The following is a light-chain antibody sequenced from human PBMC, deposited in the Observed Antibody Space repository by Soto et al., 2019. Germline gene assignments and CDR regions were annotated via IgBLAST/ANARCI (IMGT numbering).Light chain of an antibody. V-gene: IGKV3-15*01. CDR1: QSVSSN. J-gene: IGKJ4*01. CDR3: QQYNNWPF. Sequence: EIVMTQSPATLSVSPGERATLSCRASQSVSSNLAWYQQKPGQAPRLLIYGASTRATGIPARFSGSGSGTEFTLTISSLQSEDFAVYYCQQYNNWPFFGGGTKVEI. CDR2: GAS.